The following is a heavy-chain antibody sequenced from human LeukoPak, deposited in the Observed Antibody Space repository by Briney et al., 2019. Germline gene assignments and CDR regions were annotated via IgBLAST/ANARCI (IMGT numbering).Heavy chain of an antibody. CDR1: GFTFSSYA. CDR3: SREGSSSWYVGRYFDY. J-gene: IGHJ4*02. CDR2: ISYDGSNK. V-gene: IGHV3-30*04. Sequence: GGSLRLSCAASGFTFSSYAMHWVRQAPGKGLEWVAVISYDGSNKYYADSVKGRFTIYRDNSKNTLYLQMNSLRAEYAAVYYCSREGSSSWYVGRYFDYWGQGTLVTVSS. D-gene: IGHD6-13*01.